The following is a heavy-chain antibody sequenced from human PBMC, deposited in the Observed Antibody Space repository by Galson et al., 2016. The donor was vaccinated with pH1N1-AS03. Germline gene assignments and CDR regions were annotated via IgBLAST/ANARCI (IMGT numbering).Heavy chain of an antibody. D-gene: IGHD6-19*01. CDR1: GFSFPNYA. Sequence: SLRLSCAASGFSFPNYAMNWVRQAPGKGLEWVSFISTSSSSIYYADSVKGRFTISRDNAQNLLYLQMNSLRDEDTAVYYCARDGPPLGISVAGSFDFWGQGTLVTVSS. V-gene: IGHV3-21*01. CDR2: ISTSSSSI. J-gene: IGHJ4*02. CDR3: ARDGPPLGISVAGSFDF.